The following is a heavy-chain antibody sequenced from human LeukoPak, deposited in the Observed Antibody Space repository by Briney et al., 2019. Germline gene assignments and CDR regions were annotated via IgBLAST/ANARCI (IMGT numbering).Heavy chain of an antibody. J-gene: IGHJ5*02. Sequence: SETLSLTCTVSGGSISSSSYYWGWIRQPPGKGLEWIGSIYYSGSTYYNPSLKSRVTISVDTSKNQFSLKLSSVTAADTAVYYCARHEVKAAWFGHSVGWFDPWGQGTLATVSS. D-gene: IGHD3-10*01. CDR3: ARHEVKAAWFGHSVGWFDP. V-gene: IGHV4-39*01. CDR2: IYYSGST. CDR1: GGSISSSSYY.